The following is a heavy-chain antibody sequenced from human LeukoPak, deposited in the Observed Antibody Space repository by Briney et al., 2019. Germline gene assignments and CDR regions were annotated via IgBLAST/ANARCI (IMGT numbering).Heavy chain of an antibody. J-gene: IGHJ4*02. D-gene: IGHD3-22*01. CDR1: GFTFSSYW. CDR2: IKQDGSEK. CDR3: ARDFFWGGTYYYDSSGYLDY. Sequence: GGSLRLSCAASGFTFSSYWMSWVRQAPGKGLEWVANIKQDGSEKYYVDSVKGRFAISRDNAKNSLYLQMNSLRAEDTAVYYCARDFFWGGTYYYDSSGYLDYWGQGTLVTVSS. V-gene: IGHV3-7*01.